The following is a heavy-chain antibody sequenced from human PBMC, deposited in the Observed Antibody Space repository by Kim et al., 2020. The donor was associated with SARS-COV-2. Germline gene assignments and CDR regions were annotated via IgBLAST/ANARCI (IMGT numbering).Heavy chain of an antibody. CDR1: GRTFSSSA. CDR2: IIPFYGAA. CDR3: ARGPTTTVVTQPFDF. V-gene: IGHV1-69*13. Sequence: SVKVSCKVSGRTFSSSAITWVRQAPGHGLEWMGGIIPFYGAATYAQDFQGRVTISADVSTTTAYMELRSLRPDDTAVYFCARGPTTTVVTQPFDFWGQGTLVTVSS. D-gene: IGHD2-21*02. J-gene: IGHJ4*02.